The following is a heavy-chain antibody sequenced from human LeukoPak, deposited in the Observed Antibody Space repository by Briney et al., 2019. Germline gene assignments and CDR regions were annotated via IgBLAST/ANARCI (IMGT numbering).Heavy chain of an antibody. V-gene: IGHV4-30-2*01. CDR1: GGSISSGGYY. Sequence: PSETLSLTCTVSGGSISSGGYYWSWIRQPPGKGLEWIGYIYHSGSTYYNPSLKSRVTISVDTSKNQFSLKLSSVTAADTAVYYCARPWIEATRYFDLRGYFDFWGQGTLVTVSS. CDR3: ARPWIEATRYFDLRGYFDF. CDR2: IYHSGST. J-gene: IGHJ4*02. D-gene: IGHD3-9*01.